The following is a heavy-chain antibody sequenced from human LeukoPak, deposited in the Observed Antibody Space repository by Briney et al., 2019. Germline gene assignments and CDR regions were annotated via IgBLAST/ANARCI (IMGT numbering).Heavy chain of an antibody. V-gene: IGHV3-23*01. J-gene: IGHJ4*02. Sequence: GGSLRLSCVVSGMSLTNYGMTWVRRAPGKGLEWVSYISERGGSITYADSVKGRFTISRDTSLNTLYLQMNNLRAEDTAVYFCAKRGVVIRGILVIGYHQEAYHYDFWGQGVLVTVSS. CDR2: ISERGGSI. CDR3: AKRGVVIRGILVIGYHQEAYHYDF. CDR1: GMSLTNYG. D-gene: IGHD3-10*01.